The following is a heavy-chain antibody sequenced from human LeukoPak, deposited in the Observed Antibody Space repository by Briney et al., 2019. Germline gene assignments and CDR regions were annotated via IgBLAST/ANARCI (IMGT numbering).Heavy chain of an antibody. V-gene: IGHV1-46*01. CDR3: AKGYCTGASCYVLDS. CDR1: GYDFTTNY. CDR2: INPSVGST. Sequence: GASVKVSCKASGYDFTTNYIHWVRQAPGQGLKWMGTINPSVGSTTYGQRFRGRVTMTRDTSTATVYMDLSSLTSEDTAIYYCAKGYCTGASCYVLDSWGQGTLVTVSS. D-gene: IGHD2-15*01. J-gene: IGHJ4*02.